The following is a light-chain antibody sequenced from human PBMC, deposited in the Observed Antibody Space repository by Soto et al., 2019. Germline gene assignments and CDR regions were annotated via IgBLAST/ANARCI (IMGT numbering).Light chain of an antibody. CDR1: RGLASSY. CDR2: DAS. V-gene: IGKV3-15*01. J-gene: IGKJ4*01. Sequence: EIVMTQSPATLSVSPGERATLSCRASRGLASSYLGWYQQKPGQTPRLLIYDASTRATGIPARFSGSGSGTEFTLTISSLLSEDFAVYYCHQYYKWPLTFGGGTKVDIK. CDR3: HQYYKWPLT.